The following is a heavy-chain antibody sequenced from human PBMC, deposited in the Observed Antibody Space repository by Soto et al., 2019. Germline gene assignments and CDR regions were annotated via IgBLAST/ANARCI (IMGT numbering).Heavy chain of an antibody. CDR2: IYWNDDK. Sequence: SGPTLVNPTQTLTLTCTFSGFSLSTSGVGVGWIRQPPGKALEWLALIYWNDDKRYSPSLKSGLTITKYSSKNQVVLTMTNMDPVDRAIYYCAQDYYDSSGYYYFDYWGQGTLVTVSS. CDR3: AQDYYDSSGYYYFDY. CDR1: GFSLSTSGVG. J-gene: IGHJ4*02. D-gene: IGHD3-22*01. V-gene: IGHV2-5*01.